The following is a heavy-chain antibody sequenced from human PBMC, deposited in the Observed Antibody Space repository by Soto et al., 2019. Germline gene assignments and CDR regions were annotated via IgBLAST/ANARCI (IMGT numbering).Heavy chain of an antibody. Sequence: EVQLLESGGGLIQPGGSLRLSCAASGFAFSNYDMGWVRQAPGKGLEWVSTITRGGTTYSADSVRGRLTLSRDNSRNTLYLQTNSLRADDTAFYYCVCRSGTSPDYWGQGTLVTVSS. CDR2: ITRGGTT. V-gene: IGHV3-23*01. D-gene: IGHD1-1*01. J-gene: IGHJ4*02. CDR1: GFAFSNYD. CDR3: VCRSGTSPDY.